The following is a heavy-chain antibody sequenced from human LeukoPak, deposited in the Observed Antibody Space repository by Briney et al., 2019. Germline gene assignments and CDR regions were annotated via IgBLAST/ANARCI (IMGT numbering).Heavy chain of an antibody. CDR3: AREPPHVGMAGPGDY. D-gene: IGHD6-19*01. CDR2: INQDGSAK. Sequence: PSETLSLTCTVSGGSISSSSHYWGWIRQPPGKGLEWVANINQDGSAKNYVDSVKGRFTISRDNAKNSLYFQMNSLRADDTAVYYCAREPPHVGMAGPGDYWGQGTLVTVSS. V-gene: IGHV3-7*01. CDR1: GGSISSSSHY. J-gene: IGHJ4*02.